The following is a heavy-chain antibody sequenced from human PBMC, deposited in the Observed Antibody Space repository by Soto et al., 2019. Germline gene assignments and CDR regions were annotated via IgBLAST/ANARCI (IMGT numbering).Heavy chain of an antibody. D-gene: IGHD2-15*01. V-gene: IGHV3-33*01. CDR3: ARELLRYDAFDI. CDR2: IWYDGSNK. Sequence: GGSLRLSCAASGFTFSSYGMHWVRQAPGKGLEWVAVIWYDGSNKYYADSVKGRFTISRDNSKNTLYLQMNSLRAEDTAVYYCARELLRYDAFDIWGPGTMVTVSS. CDR1: GFTFSSYG. J-gene: IGHJ3*02.